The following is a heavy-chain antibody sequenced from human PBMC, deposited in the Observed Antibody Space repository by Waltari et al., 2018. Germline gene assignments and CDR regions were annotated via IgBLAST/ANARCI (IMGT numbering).Heavy chain of an antibody. CDR2: IHPEGSEK. D-gene: IGHD1-26*01. CDR3: ARDPGWGALDV. CDR1: GFIFGAYW. V-gene: IGHV3-7*03. Sequence: EVQLVESGGGLVQPGESLGLSCEASGFIFGAYWMTWVRQAPGVGLEWVAMIHPEGSEKVYGDSVKGRFTISRDNAKNSLFLEVSGLRAEDTAVFYCARDPGWGALDVWGQGTMVTVSS. J-gene: IGHJ3*01.